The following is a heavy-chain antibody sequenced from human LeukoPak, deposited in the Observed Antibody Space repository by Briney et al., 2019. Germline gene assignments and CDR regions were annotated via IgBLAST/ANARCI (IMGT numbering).Heavy chain of an antibody. D-gene: IGHD3-16*01. CDR1: GGSTSSYY. CDR3: ARANMIISAFDF. V-gene: IGHV4-59*01. Sequence: SETLSLTCTVSGGSTSSYYWSWIRQPPGKGLEWIGSLYYSGSTNSNPSLKTRVTMSVDTYKNRFSLNLSSMTAADTAVYYCARANMIISAFDFWGQGTMVTVSS. J-gene: IGHJ3*01. CDR2: LYYSGST.